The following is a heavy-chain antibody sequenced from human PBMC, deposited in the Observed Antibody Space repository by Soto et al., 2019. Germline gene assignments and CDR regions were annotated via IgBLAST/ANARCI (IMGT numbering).Heavy chain of an antibody. J-gene: IGHJ6*02. D-gene: IGHD3-3*01. CDR1: GGTFSSYA. Sequence: GASVKVSCKASGGTFSSYAISWVRQAPGQGLEWMGGIIPIFGTANYAQKFQGRVTITADESTSTAYMELSSLRSDDTAVYYCARDPPYYDFWSGYYSPYGMDVWGQGTTVTVSS. CDR3: ARDPPYYDFWSGYYSPYGMDV. CDR2: IIPIFGTA. V-gene: IGHV1-69*13.